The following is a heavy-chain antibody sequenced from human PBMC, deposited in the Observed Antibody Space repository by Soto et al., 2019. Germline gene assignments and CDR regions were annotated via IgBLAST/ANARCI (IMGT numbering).Heavy chain of an antibody. J-gene: IGHJ6*02. Sequence: ASVKVSCKASGYTFTSYYMHWVRQAPGQGLEWMGIINPSGGSTSYAQKFQGRVTMTRDTSTSTVYMELSSLRSEDTAGYLCAKGARYGGYPGGGDGYYYGMDVWGQGTTVTVSS. CDR3: AKGARYGGYPGGGDGYYYGMDV. CDR1: GYTFTSYY. CDR2: INPSGGST. D-gene: IGHD5-12*01. V-gene: IGHV1-46*01.